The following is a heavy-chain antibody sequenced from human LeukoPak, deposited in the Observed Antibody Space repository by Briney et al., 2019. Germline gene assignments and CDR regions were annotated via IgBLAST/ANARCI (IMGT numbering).Heavy chain of an antibody. CDR2: FDPEDGET. CDR1: GYTLTELS. V-gene: IGHV1-24*01. CDR3: AKAGLGYSSSWDYYYYMDV. D-gene: IGHD6-13*01. J-gene: IGHJ6*03. Sequence: ASVKVSCKVSGYTLTELSMHWVRQAPGKGLEWMGGFDPEDGETFYAQKFQGRVTMTRDTSISTAYMELSRLRSDDTAMYYCAKAGLGYSSSWDYYYYMDVWGKGTTVTVSS.